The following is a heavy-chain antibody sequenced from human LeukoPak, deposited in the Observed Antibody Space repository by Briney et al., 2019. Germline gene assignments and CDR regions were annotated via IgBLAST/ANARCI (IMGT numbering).Heavy chain of an antibody. CDR2: ISYDGSNK. CDR3: ARADFNSALDVDY. V-gene: IGHV3-30*03. CDR1: GFTFSSYG. D-gene: IGHD4-23*01. J-gene: IGHJ4*02. Sequence: GGSLRLSCAASGFTFSSYGMHWVRQAPGKGLEWVAVISYDGSNKYYADSVKGRFTISRDNSKNTLYLQMNSLRAEDTAVCYCARADFNSALDVDYWGQGTLVTVSS.